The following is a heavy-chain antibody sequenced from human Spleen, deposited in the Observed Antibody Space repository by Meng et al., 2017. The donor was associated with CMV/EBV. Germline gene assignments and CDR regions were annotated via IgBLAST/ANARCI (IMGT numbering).Heavy chain of an antibody. J-gene: IGHJ4*02. Sequence: SCLSSVYSFPGSSLPWVRPAPGQGLEWMGWINSNSGGTNYAQQFQGRVTMTRDTSITTAYMELSSLRSVDTAVYYCARNPGLVGTAWGQGTLVTVSS. D-gene: IGHD1-1*01. CDR3: ARNPGLVGTA. CDR2: INSNSGGT. CDR1: VYSFPGSS. V-gene: IGHV1-2*02.